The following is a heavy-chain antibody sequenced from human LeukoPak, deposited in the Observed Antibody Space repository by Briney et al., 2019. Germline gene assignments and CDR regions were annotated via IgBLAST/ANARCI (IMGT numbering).Heavy chain of an antibody. CDR3: ATAEAVAGTNDAFDI. J-gene: IGHJ3*02. Sequence: PSETLSLTCAVSGGSVTRYYWSWIRQPPGKSLEWIGHIHNSGTTNYNPSLKSRVTISMDTSMNQFSLKLTSVTAADTAIYYCATAEAVAGTNDAFDIWGRGTVVTVSS. CDR1: GGSVTRYY. V-gene: IGHV4-59*08. CDR2: IHNSGTT. D-gene: IGHD6-19*01.